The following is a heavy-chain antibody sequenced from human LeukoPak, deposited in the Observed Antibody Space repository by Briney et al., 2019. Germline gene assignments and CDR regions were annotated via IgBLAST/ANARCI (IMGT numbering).Heavy chain of an antibody. Sequence: GGSLRLSCAASGFTFSSCSMHWVRQAPGKGLEWVSSISSSSTYIHYADSVKGRFTISRDNAKNSLYLQMNSLRAEDTAVYYCAELGITMIGGVWGKGTTVTISS. D-gene: IGHD3-10*02. CDR3: AELGITMIGGV. J-gene: IGHJ6*04. CDR1: GFTFSSCS. CDR2: ISSSSTYI. V-gene: IGHV3-21*01.